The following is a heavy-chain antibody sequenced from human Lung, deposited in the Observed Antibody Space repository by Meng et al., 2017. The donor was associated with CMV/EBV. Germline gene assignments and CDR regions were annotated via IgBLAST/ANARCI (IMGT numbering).Heavy chain of an antibody. V-gene: IGHV4-39*07. J-gene: IGHJ6*02. Sequence: SETLSLTCTVSGGSISSSSYYWGWIRQPPGKGLEWIGSIYYSGSTYYNPSLKSRVTISVDTSKNQFSLKLSSVTAADTAVYYCARGGGKYCSSTSCKSKYYYYGMDVWGQGTXVTVSS. CDR3: ARGGGKYCSSTSCKSKYYYYGMDV. CDR1: GGSISSSSYY. CDR2: IYYSGST. D-gene: IGHD2-2*01.